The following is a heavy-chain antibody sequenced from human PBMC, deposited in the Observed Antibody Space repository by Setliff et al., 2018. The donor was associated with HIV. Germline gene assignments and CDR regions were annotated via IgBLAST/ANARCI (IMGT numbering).Heavy chain of an antibody. CDR1: GYLFTGYY. CDR2: INVNSGGT. Sequence: ASVKVSCKASGYLFTGYYMHWVRQAPGQGLEWMGWINVNSGGTKYAQKLQGRVTMTTDTSTSTAYIELRSLRSDDTAVYYCARGTYYYDSSGYLAAGHFDYWGQGTLVTVSS. V-gene: IGHV1-2*02. D-gene: IGHD3-22*01. J-gene: IGHJ4*02. CDR3: ARGTYYYDSSGYLAAGHFDY.